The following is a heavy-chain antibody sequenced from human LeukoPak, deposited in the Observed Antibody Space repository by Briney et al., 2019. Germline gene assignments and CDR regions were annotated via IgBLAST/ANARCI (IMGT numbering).Heavy chain of an antibody. V-gene: IGHV4-34*01. CDR1: GPGSFIGYY. D-gene: IGHD4-17*01. CDR3: ARGTLTTMTNVLFDY. J-gene: IGHJ4*02. Sequence: SETLSLTCAVSGPGSFIGYYWSWIRQPPGRGLEWIGEVNHNGITNYNPSLKSRLTISLGTSKNQFSLNLTSVTDADSAVYYCARGTLTTMTNVLFDYWDQGSLVTVSS. CDR2: VNHNGIT.